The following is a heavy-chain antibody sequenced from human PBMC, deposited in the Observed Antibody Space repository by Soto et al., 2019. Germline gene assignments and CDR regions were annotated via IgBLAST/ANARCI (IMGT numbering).Heavy chain of an antibody. V-gene: IGHV1-69*13. CDR3: ARDVNDGDEPFDY. CDR1: GGTFSSYA. Sequence: GASVKVSCKASGGTFSSYAISWVRQAPGQGLEWMGGIIPIFGTANYAQKSQGRVTITADESTSTAYMELSSLRSEDTAVYYCARDVNDGDEPFDYWGQGTLVTVSS. J-gene: IGHJ4*02. D-gene: IGHD4-17*01. CDR2: IIPIFGTA.